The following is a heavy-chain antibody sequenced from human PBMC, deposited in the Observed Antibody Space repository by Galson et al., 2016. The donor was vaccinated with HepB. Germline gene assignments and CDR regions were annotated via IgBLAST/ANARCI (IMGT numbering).Heavy chain of an antibody. V-gene: IGHV3-33*01. D-gene: IGHD1-26*01. CDR2: IWYDGSND. J-gene: IGHJ4*02. Sequence: SLRLSCAASGFTFSSCGMHWVRQAPGKGLEWLALIWYDGSNDYYADSVKGRFTISRDNSKNTLYLQMNSLRVEDTAVYYCARGGNYGYTWGLGTLVTVSS. CDR3: ARGGNYGYT. CDR1: GFTFSSCG.